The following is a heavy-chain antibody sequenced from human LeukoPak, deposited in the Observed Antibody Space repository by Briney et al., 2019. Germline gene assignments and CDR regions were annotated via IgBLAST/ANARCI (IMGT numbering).Heavy chain of an antibody. CDR3: TKGTIWLPFDY. Sequence: PGGSLRLSCTASGFTFSSYAMTWVRQAPGKGLEWVSAISGSGGSTYYADSVKGRFTISRDNSKNTLYLQMNSLRAEDTAVYYCTKGTIWLPFDYWGQGTLVTVSS. J-gene: IGHJ4*02. V-gene: IGHV3-23*01. CDR1: GFTFSSYA. CDR2: ISGSGGST. D-gene: IGHD5-18*01.